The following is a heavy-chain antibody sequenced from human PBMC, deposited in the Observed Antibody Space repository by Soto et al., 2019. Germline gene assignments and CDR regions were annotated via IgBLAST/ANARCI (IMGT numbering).Heavy chain of an antibody. CDR1: GGSISSGGYS. J-gene: IGHJ4*02. Sequence: QLQLQESGSGLVKPSQTLSLTCAVSGGSISSGGYSWSWIRQPPGKGLEWIGYIYHSGSTYYNPSLKSRITISIDRSKNQLSRKLSSVTAADTAVYYCARGMTTATTLDYWGQGTLVTVSS. CDR2: IYHSGST. V-gene: IGHV4-30-2*01. D-gene: IGHD4-4*01. CDR3: ARGMTTATTLDY.